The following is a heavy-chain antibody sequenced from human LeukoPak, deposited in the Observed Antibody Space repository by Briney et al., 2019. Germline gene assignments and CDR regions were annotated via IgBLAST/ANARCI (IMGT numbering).Heavy chain of an antibody. Sequence: GESLKISCKGSGYSFTSYCIGWVRQMPGKGLEWMGIIYPGDSDTRYSPSFQGQVTISADKSISTAYLQWSSLKASDTAMYYCARRNQYYYDSSGYYFFDYWGQGTLVTVSS. V-gene: IGHV5-51*01. J-gene: IGHJ4*02. CDR3: ARRNQYYYDSSGYYFFDY. CDR1: GYSFTSYC. CDR2: IYPGDSDT. D-gene: IGHD3-22*01.